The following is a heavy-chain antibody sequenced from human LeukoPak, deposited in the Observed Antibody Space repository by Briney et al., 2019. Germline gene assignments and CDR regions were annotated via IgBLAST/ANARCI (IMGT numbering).Heavy chain of an antibody. CDR2: IRYDGSNK. Sequence: GGSLRLSCAASGFTFSSYGMHWVRQAPGKGLEWVAFIRYDGSNKYYADSVKGRFTISRDNSKNTLYLQMNSLRAEDTVVYYCAKAHPPGIAAAGSPFDYWGQGTLVTVSS. D-gene: IGHD6-13*01. CDR3: AKAHPPGIAAAGSPFDY. CDR1: GFTFSSYG. J-gene: IGHJ4*02. V-gene: IGHV3-30*02.